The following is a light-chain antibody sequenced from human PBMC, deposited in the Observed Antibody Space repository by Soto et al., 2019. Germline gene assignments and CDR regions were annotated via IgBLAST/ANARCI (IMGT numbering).Light chain of an antibody. CDR2: NVT. V-gene: IGLV2-11*01. J-gene: IGLJ1*01. CDR3: WSYAGSYTYV. Sequence: QPVLTQPRSVSGSPGQSVTISCTGSSSHVGTYNYVSWYQQHPGKAPKVMTYNVTKRPSGVPDRFSGSKSGNTASLSISGPQAEDEADYYCWSYAGSYTYVFGAGRQVTVL. CDR1: SSHVGTYNY.